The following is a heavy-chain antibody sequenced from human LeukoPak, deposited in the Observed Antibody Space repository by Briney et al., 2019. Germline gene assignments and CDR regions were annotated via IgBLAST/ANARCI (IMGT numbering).Heavy chain of an antibody. D-gene: IGHD3-22*01. V-gene: IGHV1-46*01. CDR2: INPSGGST. J-gene: IGHJ4*02. CDR3: ARDSRENYYDSSGYVGVRGPYYFDY. Sequence: ASVKVSCKASGYTFTSYYMHWVRQAPGQGLEWMGIINPSGGSTSYAQKFQGRVTMTRDTFTSTVYMELSSLRSEDTAVYYCARDSRENYYDSSGYVGVRGPYYFDYWGQGTLVTVSS. CDR1: GYTFTSYY.